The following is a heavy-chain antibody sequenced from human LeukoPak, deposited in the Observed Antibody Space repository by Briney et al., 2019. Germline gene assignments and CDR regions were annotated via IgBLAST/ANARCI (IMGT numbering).Heavy chain of an antibody. V-gene: IGHV4-61*01. J-gene: IGHJ4*02. D-gene: IGHD3-10*01. CDR2: IYYSGST. CDR3: ARRGSHRSRGLDY. CDR1: GGSVSSGSYY. Sequence: SETLSLTCTVSGGSVSSGSYYWSWIRQSPGKGLEWIGYIYYSGSTNYNPSLKSRVTISVDTSKNQFSLKLSSVTAADTAVYYCARRGSHRSRGLDYWGQGTLVTVSS.